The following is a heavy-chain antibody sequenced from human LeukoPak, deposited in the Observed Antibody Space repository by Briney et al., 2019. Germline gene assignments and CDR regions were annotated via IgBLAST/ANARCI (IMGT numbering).Heavy chain of an antibody. CDR2: INPSGGST. D-gene: IGHD2-15*01. J-gene: IGHJ5*02. CDR3: ARGVGDIVVVVAATLSPIWFDP. CDR1: GYTFTRYY. V-gene: IGHV1-46*01. Sequence: ASVKVSCKASGYTFTRYYMHWVRQAPGQGLEWMGIINPSGGSTSYAQKFQGRVTMTRDTSRSTVYMELSSLRSEDTAVYYCARGVGDIVVVVAATLSPIWFDPWGQGTLVTVSS.